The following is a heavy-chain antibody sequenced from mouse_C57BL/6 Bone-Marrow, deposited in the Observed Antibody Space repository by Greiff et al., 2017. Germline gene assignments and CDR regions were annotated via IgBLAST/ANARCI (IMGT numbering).Heavy chain of an antibody. V-gene: IGHV1-15*01. CDR1: GYTFTDYE. Sequence: VQRVESGAELVRPGASVTLSCKASGYTFTDYEMHWVKQTPVHGLEWIGAIDPETGGTAYNQKFKGKAILSADKSSSTAYMALRSLTSEDSAVYYCTRLLNGYSYYFDYWGQGTTLTVSS. D-gene: IGHD2-3*01. J-gene: IGHJ2*01. CDR3: TRLLNGYSYYFDY. CDR2: IDPETGGT.